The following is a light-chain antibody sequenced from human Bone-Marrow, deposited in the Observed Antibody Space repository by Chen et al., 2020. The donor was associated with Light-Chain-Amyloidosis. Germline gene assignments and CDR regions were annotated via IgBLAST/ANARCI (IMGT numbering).Light chain of an antibody. CDR3: QHYNNWPPIT. J-gene: IGKJ5*01. Sequence: EVVMTQSPATLSVSPGVRVTLSCRASQSVGINLAWYQQKPGQAPILLISSASTSATGIPARFSGSGSGTDVTLTSSSLQSEDSAVYYCQHYNNWPPITFGQGTRLEI. CDR2: SAS. CDR1: QSVGIN. V-gene: IGKV3-15*01.